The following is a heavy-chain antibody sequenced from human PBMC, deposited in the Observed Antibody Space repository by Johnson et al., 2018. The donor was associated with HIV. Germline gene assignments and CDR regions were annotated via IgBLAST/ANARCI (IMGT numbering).Heavy chain of an antibody. Sequence: VLLVESGGGLVQPGGSLRLSCAASGFTVSRNYMSWVRQAPGKGLEWVSVIYSDGSTYYADSVKGRFTISRDTSKNTLYLQMNSLRAEDTAVYYCARGRERGMFDIWGQGTMVTVSS. V-gene: IGHV3-66*02. CDR1: GFTVSRNY. J-gene: IGHJ3*02. CDR3: ARGRERGMFDI. D-gene: IGHD5-24*01. CDR2: IYSDGST.